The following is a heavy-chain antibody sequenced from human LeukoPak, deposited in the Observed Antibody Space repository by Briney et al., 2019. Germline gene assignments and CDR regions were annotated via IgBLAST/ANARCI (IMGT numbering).Heavy chain of an antibody. Sequence: SETLSLTCTGSGGSISSYYWSWIRQPPGKGLEWIGYIYYSGSTNYNPSLKSRVTISVDASKNQFSLKLSSVTAADTAVYYCARDRRRAVQRYGFDPWGQGTLVTVSS. V-gene: IGHV4-59*01. J-gene: IGHJ5*02. CDR2: IYYSGST. D-gene: IGHD1-1*01. CDR3: ARDRRRAVQRYGFDP. CDR1: GGSISSYY.